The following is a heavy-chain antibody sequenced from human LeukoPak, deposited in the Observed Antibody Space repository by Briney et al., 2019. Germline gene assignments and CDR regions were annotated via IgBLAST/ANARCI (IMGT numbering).Heavy chain of an antibody. Sequence: TGGSLRLSCAASGFTFDDYAMHWVRQAPGKGLEWVSGISWNSGSIGYADSVKGRFTISRDNAKNSLYLQMNSLRAEDTALYYCAKGSSRYYYYGMDVWGQGTTVTVSS. CDR2: ISWNSGSI. J-gene: IGHJ6*02. CDR1: GFTFDDYA. D-gene: IGHD6-13*01. CDR3: AKGSSRYYYYGMDV. V-gene: IGHV3-9*01.